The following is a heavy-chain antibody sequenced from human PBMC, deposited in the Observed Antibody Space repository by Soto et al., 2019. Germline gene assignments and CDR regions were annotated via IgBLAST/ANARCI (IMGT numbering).Heavy chain of an antibody. Sequence: GGSLRLSCAASGFTFSSYAMSWVRQAPGKGLEWVSAISGSGGSTYYADSVKGRFTISRDNSKNTLYLQMNSLRAEDTAVYYCAKAPGIAAAGRAWFDPWGQGTLVTVSS. D-gene: IGHD6-13*01. V-gene: IGHV3-23*01. J-gene: IGHJ5*02. CDR3: AKAPGIAAAGRAWFDP. CDR1: GFTFSSYA. CDR2: ISGSGGST.